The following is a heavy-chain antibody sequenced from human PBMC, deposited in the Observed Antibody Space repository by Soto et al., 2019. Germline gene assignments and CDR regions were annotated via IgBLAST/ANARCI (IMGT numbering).Heavy chain of an antibody. CDR3: ARAPQGDHFDY. J-gene: IGHJ4*02. D-gene: IGHD2-21*02. CDR2: INHSGST. CDR1: GGSFSGYY. Sequence: SETLSHTCAVYGGSFSGYYWIWIRQPPGKGLEWIGEINHSGSTNYNPSLKSRVTISVDTSKNQFSLKLSSVTAADTAVYYCARAPQGDHFDYWGQGTLVTVSS. V-gene: IGHV4-34*01.